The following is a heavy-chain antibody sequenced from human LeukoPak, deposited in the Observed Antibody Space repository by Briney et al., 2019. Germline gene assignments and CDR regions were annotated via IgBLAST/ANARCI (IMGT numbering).Heavy chain of an antibody. CDR3: ARGGGPDSSSWTPLAFDI. J-gene: IGHJ3*02. CDR2: IFHRGGT. V-gene: IGHV4-30-4*01. CDR1: NDSISSGDYY. Sequence: NPSETLSLTCTVSNDSISSGDYYWNWIRQPPGKGLEWIGYIFHRGGTSYNPSLKSRILFSVDTSQNQFSLKLNSVTAADTAVYYCARGGGPDSSSWTPLAFDIWGQGTMVTVSS. D-gene: IGHD6-13*01.